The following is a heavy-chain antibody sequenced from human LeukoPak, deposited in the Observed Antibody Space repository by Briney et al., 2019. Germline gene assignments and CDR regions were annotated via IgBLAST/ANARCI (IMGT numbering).Heavy chain of an antibody. CDR3: ARDQGYYDFWSGYYTGDYYYYMDV. Sequence: ASVKVSCKASGYTFTSYGISWVRQAPGQGLEWMGWISAYNGNTNYAQKLQGRVTMTTDTSTSTAYMELRSLRSDDTAVYYCARDQGYYDFWSGYYTGDYYYYMDVWGKGTTVTVSS. D-gene: IGHD3-3*01. CDR1: GYTFTSYG. V-gene: IGHV1-18*01. J-gene: IGHJ6*03. CDR2: ISAYNGNT.